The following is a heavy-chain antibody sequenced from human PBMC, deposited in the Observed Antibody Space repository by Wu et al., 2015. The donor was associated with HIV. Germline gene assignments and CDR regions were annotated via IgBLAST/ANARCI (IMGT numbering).Heavy chain of an antibody. J-gene: IGHJ6*02. Sequence: QVQLVQSGAEVKKPGSSVKVSCKASGGTFNNYAIAWVRQAPGQGLEWMGRIIPIFGSANYAQNFQGRVTITADESTSTAYMELSSLRSEDTAVYYCVRDQQWPPEHYHYYGMDVVGPRDHDHRLL. CDR3: VRDQQWPPEHYHYYGMDV. CDR1: GGTFNNYA. CDR2: IIPIFGSA. V-gene: IGHV1-69*13. D-gene: IGHD6-19*01.